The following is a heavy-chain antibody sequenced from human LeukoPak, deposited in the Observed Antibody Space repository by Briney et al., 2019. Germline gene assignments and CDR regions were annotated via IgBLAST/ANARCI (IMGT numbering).Heavy chain of an antibody. J-gene: IGHJ4*02. CDR3: ARSVGAVAGTFDY. CDR2: IYSGGST. V-gene: IGHV3-53*01. CDR1: GFTVSSNY. D-gene: IGHD6-19*01. Sequence: GGSLRLSCAASGFTVSSNYMSWVRQAPGKVLEWVSVIYSGGSTYYADSVKGRFTISRDNSKNTLYLQMNSLRAEDTAVYYCARSVGAVAGTFDYWGQGTLVTVSS.